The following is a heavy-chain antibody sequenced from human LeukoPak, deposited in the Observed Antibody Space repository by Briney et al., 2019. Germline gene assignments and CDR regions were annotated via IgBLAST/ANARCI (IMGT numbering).Heavy chain of an antibody. CDR1: GYSISSSDY. CDR2: IYYSGST. V-gene: IGHV4-38-2*01. D-gene: IGHD6-19*01. Sequence: PSETLSLTCAVSGYSISSSDYWGWIRQPPGKGLEWIASIYYSGSTHYNPSLKSRVTISVDTSKRQFSLNVNSVTAADTAIYYCAKNSSGSAFDVWGQGTMVTASS. J-gene: IGHJ3*01. CDR3: AKNSSGSAFDV.